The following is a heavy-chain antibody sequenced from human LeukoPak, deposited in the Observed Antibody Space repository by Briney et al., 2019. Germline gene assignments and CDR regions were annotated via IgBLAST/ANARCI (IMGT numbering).Heavy chain of an antibody. CDR1: GYSISGGYY. J-gene: IGHJ3*02. V-gene: IGHV4-38-2*02. CDR3: ARVAERTWLPYDAAFDI. Sequence: SETLSLTCTVSGYSISGGYYWGWIRQPPGKGLEWIGTIYHGGSTYYNPSLESRVTISLDTSKNHFSLNLTSVTAADTAMYYCARVAERTWLPYDAAFDIWGLGTMVTVSS. D-gene: IGHD3-9*01. CDR2: IYHGGST.